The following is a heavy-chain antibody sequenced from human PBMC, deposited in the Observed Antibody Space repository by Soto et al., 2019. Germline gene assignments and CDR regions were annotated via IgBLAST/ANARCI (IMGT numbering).Heavy chain of an antibody. CDR2: IYSGGST. CDR3: ARMGDYDYVWGSYDY. D-gene: IGHD3-16*01. Sequence: GGSLRLSCAASGFTVSSNYMSWVRQAPGKGLEWVSVIYSGGSTYYADSEKGRFTISRHNSKNTLYLQMNSLRAEDTAVYYCARMGDYDYVWGSYDYWGQGTLVTVSS. CDR1: GFTVSSNY. J-gene: IGHJ4*02. V-gene: IGHV3-66*01.